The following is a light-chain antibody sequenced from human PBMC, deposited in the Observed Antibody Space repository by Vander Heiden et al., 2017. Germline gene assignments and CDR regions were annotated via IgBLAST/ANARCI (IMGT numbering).Light chain of an antibody. CDR1: QSVCSY. V-gene: IGKV3-11*01. CDR2: DAA. Sequence: EIVLTQSPATLSLSPGERATLSCRASQSVCSYLAWYHQKPGQAPRHLIYDAATRATGIPARFSGSGSGTDFTLTISSLEPEDFAVYYCQQRSNWPPLTFGGGTKVEIK. J-gene: IGKJ4*01. CDR3: QQRSNWPPLT.